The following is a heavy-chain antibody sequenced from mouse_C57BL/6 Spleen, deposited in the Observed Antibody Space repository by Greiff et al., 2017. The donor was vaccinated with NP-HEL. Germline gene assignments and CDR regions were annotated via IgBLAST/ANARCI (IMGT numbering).Heavy chain of an antibody. CDR2: IYPGSGST. CDR3: ARVTTVVARYAMDY. J-gene: IGHJ4*01. Sequence: VQLQQPGAELVKPGASVKMSCKASGYTFTSYWITWVKQRPGQGLEWIGDIYPGSGSTKYNEKFKSKATMTVDTSSSTAYMQLRSLTSEDSAVYYCARVTTVVARYAMDYWGQGTSVTVSS. V-gene: IGHV1-55*01. CDR1: GYTFTSYW. D-gene: IGHD1-1*01.